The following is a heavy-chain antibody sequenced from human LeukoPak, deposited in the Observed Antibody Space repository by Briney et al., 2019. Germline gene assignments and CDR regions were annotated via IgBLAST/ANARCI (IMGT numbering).Heavy chain of an antibody. CDR3: AREIVGAYYFDY. CDR1: GGTFSSHA. Sequence: SVKVSCKASGGTFSSHAISWVRQAPGQGLEWMGGIIPIFGTANYAQKFQGRVTITTDESTSTAYMELSSLRSEDTAVYYCAREIVGAYYFDYWGQGTLVTVSS. J-gene: IGHJ4*02. CDR2: IIPIFGTA. V-gene: IGHV1-69*05. D-gene: IGHD1-26*01.